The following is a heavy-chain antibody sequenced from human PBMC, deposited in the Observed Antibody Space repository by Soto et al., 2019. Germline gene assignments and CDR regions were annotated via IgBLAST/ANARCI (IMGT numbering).Heavy chain of an antibody. CDR1: GFSLSTSGMC. Sequence: PTLVNPTQTLTLTCTFSGFSLSTSGMCVSWIRQPPGKALEWLALIDWDDDKYYSTSLKTRLTISKDTSKNQVVLTMTNMDPVDTATYYCARIAYYDSSGFPNYFDYWGQGTLVTVSS. V-gene: IGHV2-70*01. J-gene: IGHJ4*02. CDR3: ARIAYYDSSGFPNYFDY. D-gene: IGHD3-22*01. CDR2: IDWDDDK.